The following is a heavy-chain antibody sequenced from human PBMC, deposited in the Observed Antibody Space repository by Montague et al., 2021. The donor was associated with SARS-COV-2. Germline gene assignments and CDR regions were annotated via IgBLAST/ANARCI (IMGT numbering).Heavy chain of an antibody. CDR1: GXSITGYY. J-gene: IGHJ3*02. Sequence: SETLSLTCTVSGXSITGYYWSWIRRPPGKGLEWIAYIYDGGAVNYNPSLGSRAPISTATSKHQLSLNVNSVTAADTAVYYCVRNHPYGGPRWAYDIWGQGTMVTVSS. V-gene: IGHV4-59*01. CDR2: IYDGGAV. D-gene: IGHD4-23*01. CDR3: VRNHPYGGPRWAYDI.